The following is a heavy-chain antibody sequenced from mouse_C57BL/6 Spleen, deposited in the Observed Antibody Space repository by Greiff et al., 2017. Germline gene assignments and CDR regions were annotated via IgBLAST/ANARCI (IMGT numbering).Heavy chain of an antibody. CDR2: ISYSGST. Sequence: VQLQQSGPGLAKPSQTLSLTCSVTGYSITSDYWNWIRKFPGNKLEYMGYISYSGSTYYNPSLNSRISITRDTSKNQYYLQLNSVTTEDTATYYCARSPSSTVVATRYYFDYWGQGTTLTVSS. CDR3: ARSPSSTVVATRYYFDY. J-gene: IGHJ2*01. CDR1: GYSITSDY. D-gene: IGHD1-1*01. V-gene: IGHV3-8*01.